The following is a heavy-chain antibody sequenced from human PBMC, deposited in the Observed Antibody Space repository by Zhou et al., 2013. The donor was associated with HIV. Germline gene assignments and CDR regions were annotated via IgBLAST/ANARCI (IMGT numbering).Heavy chain of an antibody. CDR2: TIPILKTA. V-gene: IGHV1-69*12. J-gene: IGHJ6*03. Sequence: QVQLVQSGAAVKRPGSSVRLSCKTSGDTFSYYAFSWVRQAPGHGPEWMGGTIPILKTAVYAQNFQGRLTITADESSSTVYFCARDWRNIVESPAAIDYYYMGVWGTGTTVTVSS. CDR1: GDTFSYYA. D-gene: IGHD2-2*01. CDR3: DYYYMGV.